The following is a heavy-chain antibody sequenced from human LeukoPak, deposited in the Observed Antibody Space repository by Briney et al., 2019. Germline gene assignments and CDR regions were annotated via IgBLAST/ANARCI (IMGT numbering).Heavy chain of an antibody. CDR1: GYTFTSYA. J-gene: IGHJ6*03. Sequence: ASVKVSCKASGYTFTSYAMNWVRQAPGQGLEWMGWINTNTGNPTYAQGFTGRFVFSLDTSVSTAYLQISSLKAEDTAVYYCAGGGYGSGSYYTAGYYYYYMDVWGKGTTVTVSS. CDR2: INTNTGNP. CDR3: AGGGYGSGSYYTAGYYYYYMDV. D-gene: IGHD3-10*01. V-gene: IGHV7-4-1*02.